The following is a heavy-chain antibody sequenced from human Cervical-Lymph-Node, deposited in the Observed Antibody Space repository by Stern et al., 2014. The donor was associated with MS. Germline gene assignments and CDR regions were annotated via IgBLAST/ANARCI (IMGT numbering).Heavy chain of an antibody. CDR1: GFTFSSYG. D-gene: IGHD1-7*01. J-gene: IGHJ4*02. CDR2: IWYDGSNK. CDR3: ARDLPSGTTSC. V-gene: IGHV3-33*01. Sequence: QVQLVQSGGGVVQPGRSLRLSCAASGFTFSSYGMHWVRQAPGKGLEWVAVIWYDGSNKYYADSVKGRFTISRDNSKNTLYLQMNSLRAEDTAVYYCARDLPSGTTSCWGQGTLVTVSS.